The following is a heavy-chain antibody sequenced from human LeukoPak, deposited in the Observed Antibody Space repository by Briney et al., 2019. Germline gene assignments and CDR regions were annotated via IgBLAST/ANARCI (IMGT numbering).Heavy chain of an antibody. CDR3: ARRIAAAGIDAFDI. Sequence: GGSLRLSCTVSGFAFSGYAMSWVRQAPGRGPEWVSSIGARGDVTYSADSVKGRFTISRDNSKNTLYLQMNSLRAEDTAVYYCARRIAAAGIDAFDIWGQGTMVTVSS. D-gene: IGHD6-13*01. J-gene: IGHJ3*02. CDR1: GFAFSGYA. V-gene: IGHV3-23*01. CDR2: IGARGDVT.